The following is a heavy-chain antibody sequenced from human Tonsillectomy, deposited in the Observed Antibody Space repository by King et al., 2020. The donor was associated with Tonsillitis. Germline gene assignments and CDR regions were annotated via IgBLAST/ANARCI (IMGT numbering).Heavy chain of an antibody. V-gene: IGHV3-43*02. Sequence: VQLVESGGGVAEPGGSLRLSCAGSGFTFGDYAIHWVRQTPGRGLEWVSFISGGGSNTHYVEYVKGRFTISRDNSKNSLFLHINRLRTEDNALYYFVKDRYDPLTGYYPYNYWGQGTLVTVSS. J-gene: IGHJ4*02. D-gene: IGHD3-9*01. CDR1: GFTFGDYA. CDR2: ISGGGSNT. CDR3: VKDRYDPLTGYYPYNY.